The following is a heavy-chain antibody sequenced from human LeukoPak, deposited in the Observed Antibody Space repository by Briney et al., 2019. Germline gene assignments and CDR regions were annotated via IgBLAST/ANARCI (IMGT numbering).Heavy chain of an antibody. CDR2: ISYSGNT. Sequence: SQTLSLTCTVSGDSMTSGDYFWGWIRQPPGKGLEWIGHISYSGNTYYSPSLKSPAAISVDTSKSQFSLQLRSVASADTAVYFCARGRHRAGSRWYGVFFDYWGQGTLVTVSS. J-gene: IGHJ4*02. CDR3: ARGRHRAGSRWYGVFFDY. V-gene: IGHV4-30-4*08. D-gene: IGHD6-13*01. CDR1: GDSMTSGDYF.